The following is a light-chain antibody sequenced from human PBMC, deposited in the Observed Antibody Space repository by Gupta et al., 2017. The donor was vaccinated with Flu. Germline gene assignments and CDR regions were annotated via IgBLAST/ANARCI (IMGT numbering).Light chain of an antibody. V-gene: IGKV1-39*01. J-gene: IGKJ4*01. CDR3: QQSYTST. Sequence: GDRVTITCRASQSISSYLNWYQQTPGKAPRLLIYAASNLQSGVPTRFSGSGSGTEYTLTISSLQPEDFATYDCQQSYTSTFGGGTKIEIK. CDR2: AAS. CDR1: QSISSY.